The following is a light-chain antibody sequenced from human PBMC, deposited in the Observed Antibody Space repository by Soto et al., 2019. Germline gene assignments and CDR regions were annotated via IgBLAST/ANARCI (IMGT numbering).Light chain of an antibody. V-gene: IGKV1-12*01. CDR3: QQANSFT. J-gene: IGKJ5*01. Sequence: DIHMTQSPSSVSASVGYRFTITCRASQGISSRLAWYQQKPGKAPELLIYDASSLQTGVPSRFSGSGSGTDFTLTISSLQHEDFATYYCQQANSFTFGQGTRLEIK. CDR1: QGISSR. CDR2: DAS.